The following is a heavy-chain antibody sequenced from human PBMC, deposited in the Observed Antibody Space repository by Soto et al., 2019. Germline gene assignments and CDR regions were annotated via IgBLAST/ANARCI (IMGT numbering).Heavy chain of an antibody. CDR3: ARSQGSSTSLEIYYYYYYGMDV. D-gene: IGHD2-2*01. J-gene: IGHJ6*02. Sequence: QVQLVRSGAEVKKPGSSVKVSCKASGGTFSSYAISWVRQAPGQGLEWMGGIIPISGTANYAQKFQGRVTITADESTSTAYMGLSSLRSEDTAVYYCARSQGSSTSLEIYYYYYYGMDVWGQGTTVTVSS. CDR2: IIPISGTA. V-gene: IGHV1-69*01. CDR1: GGTFSSYA.